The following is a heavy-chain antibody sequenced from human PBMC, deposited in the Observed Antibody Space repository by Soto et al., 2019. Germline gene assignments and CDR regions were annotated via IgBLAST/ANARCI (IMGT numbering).Heavy chain of an antibody. CDR2: IYYSGST. V-gene: IGHV4-31*03. J-gene: IGHJ6*02. CDR1: GGSISSGGYY. D-gene: IGHD2-15*01. CDR3: ARDRTAGSLRYCSGGSCYSARVDYGMDV. Sequence: QVQLQESGPGLVKPSQTLSLTCTVSGGSISSGGYYWSWIRQHPGKGLEWIGYIYYSGSTYYNPSLKSRVTISVDTSKNQFSLKLSSVTAADTAVYYCARDRTAGSLRYCSGGSCYSARVDYGMDVWGQGTTVTVSS.